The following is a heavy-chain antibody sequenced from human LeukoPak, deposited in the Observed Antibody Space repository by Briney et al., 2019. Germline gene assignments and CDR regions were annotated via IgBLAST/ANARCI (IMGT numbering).Heavy chain of an antibody. CDR3: AKGRDDFWSGYPDY. V-gene: IGHV3-23*01. Sequence: GGSLRLSCAASGFTFSSYAMSWVRQAPGKGLKWFSAISGSGGSTYYADSVKGRFTISRDNSKNTLYLQMNSLRAEDTAAYYCAKGRDDFWSGYPDYWGQGTLVTVSS. D-gene: IGHD3-3*01. CDR1: GFTFSSYA. CDR2: ISGSGGST. J-gene: IGHJ4*02.